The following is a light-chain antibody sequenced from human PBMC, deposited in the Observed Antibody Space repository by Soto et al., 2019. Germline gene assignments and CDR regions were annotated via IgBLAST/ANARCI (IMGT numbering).Light chain of an antibody. CDR2: SAS. V-gene: IGKV3-20*01. Sequence: EIVLTQSPGTLSLSPGKRGTLSCRASQTISSNYLAWYQQRPGQAPRLLIYSASSRATGIPDRFSGRGSGTDFALTISRLEPEDFAVYYGQHYGSSVPITFGPGTKVDMK. CDR1: QTISSNY. CDR3: QHYGSSVPIT. J-gene: IGKJ3*01.